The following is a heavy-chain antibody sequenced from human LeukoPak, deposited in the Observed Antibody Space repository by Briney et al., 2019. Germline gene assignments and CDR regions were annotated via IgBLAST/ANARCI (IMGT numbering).Heavy chain of an antibody. CDR2: ISAYNGNT. J-gene: IGHJ4*02. CDR1: GYTLTSYG. V-gene: IGHV1-18*01. Sequence: ASVKVSCKASGYTLTSYGISWVRQAPGQGLEWMGWISAYNGNTNYAQKLQGRVTMTTDTSTSTAYMELRSLRSDDTAVYYCARGPYDILTCYYTTRPFDYWGQGTLVTVSS. CDR3: ARGPYDILTCYYTTRPFDY. D-gene: IGHD3-9*01.